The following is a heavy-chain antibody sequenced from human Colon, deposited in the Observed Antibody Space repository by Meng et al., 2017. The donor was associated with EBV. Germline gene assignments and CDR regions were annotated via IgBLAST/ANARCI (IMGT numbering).Heavy chain of an antibody. V-gene: IGHV4-34*02. J-gene: IGHJ4*02. CDR2: INHSGST. Sequence: VHFKPGGAITLNLSGTLSLTFAVYCGSFSAYYWTWIRQPPVTGLEWIGEINHSGSTNYNPSLKSRVTMSVDTSKNQFSLKLSSVTAADTAVYYCARLARPPYYNWNDGSRAYFDYWGQGTLVTVSS. CDR3: ARLARPPYYNWNDGSRAYFDY. CDR1: CGSFSAYY. D-gene: IGHD1-20*01.